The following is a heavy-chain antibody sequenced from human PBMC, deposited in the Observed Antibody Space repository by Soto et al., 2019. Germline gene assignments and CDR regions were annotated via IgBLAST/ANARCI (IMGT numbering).Heavy chain of an antibody. Sequence: QVQLQESGPRLVKPSETLSLTCSVSDSSMSPYYWTWFRQAPGKGLEWIGHLLYRGTATYNPALKGRVTISLDTSKKQVSLKLRSVIAADTAVYYCAREKERILGGYAFGYWGPGTLVTVSS. J-gene: IGHJ3*01. CDR1: DSSMSPYY. D-gene: IGHD1-26*01. V-gene: IGHV4-59*01. CDR3: AREKERILGGYAFGY. CDR2: LLYRGTA.